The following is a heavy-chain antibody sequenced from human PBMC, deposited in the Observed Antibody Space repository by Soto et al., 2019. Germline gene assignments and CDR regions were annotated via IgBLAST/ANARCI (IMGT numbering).Heavy chain of an antibody. CDR2: IYPGDSDT. Sequence: GESLKISCKGSGYSFTSYWIGWVRQMPGKGLEWMGIIYPGDSDTRYSPSFQGQVTISADKSISTAYLQWSSLKASDTAMYYCARHWNHEDYYYYGMDVWGQGTTVTVSS. D-gene: IGHD1-1*01. J-gene: IGHJ6*02. V-gene: IGHV5-51*01. CDR3: ARHWNHEDYYYYGMDV. CDR1: GYSFTSYW.